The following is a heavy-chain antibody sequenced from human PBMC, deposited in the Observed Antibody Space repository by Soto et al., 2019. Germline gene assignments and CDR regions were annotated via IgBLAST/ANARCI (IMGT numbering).Heavy chain of an antibody. CDR1: GFTFSSYG. CDR2: IWYDGSNK. V-gene: IGHV3-33*01. Sequence: QVQLVESGGGVVQPGRSLRLSCAASGFTFSSYGMHWVRQAPGKGLEWVAVIWYDGSNKYYADSVKGRFTISRDNSKNTLYLQMNSLRAEDTVVYYCARVRDHDFYDYWGQGTLVTVSS. J-gene: IGHJ4*02. D-gene: IGHD2-21*02. CDR3: ARVRDHDFYDY.